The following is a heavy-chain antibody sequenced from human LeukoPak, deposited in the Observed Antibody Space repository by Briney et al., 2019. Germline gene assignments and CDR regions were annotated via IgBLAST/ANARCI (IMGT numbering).Heavy chain of an antibody. J-gene: IGHJ4*02. Sequence: PSETLSLTCAVYGGSFSGYYWSWIRQPPGKGLEWIGSFYYSGSTYYNPSLKSRATISVDTSKNQFSLKLTSVTAADTAVYYCARDGYNYGLDRFDYWGQGILVTVSS. CDR1: GGSFSGYY. D-gene: IGHD5-18*01. V-gene: IGHV4-34*11. CDR3: ARDGYNYGLDRFDY. CDR2: FYYSGST.